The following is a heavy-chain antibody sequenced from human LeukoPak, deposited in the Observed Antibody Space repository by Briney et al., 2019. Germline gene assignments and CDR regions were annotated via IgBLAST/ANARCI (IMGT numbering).Heavy chain of an antibody. V-gene: IGHV3-48*03. Sequence: PGGSLRLSCAASGFTFSSYEMNWIRQAPGKGLEWVSDISTSSTNTKYADSVKGRFTISRDNAKNSLYLQMNSLRAEDTAVYYCARDLYDNNRVQDYWGQGTLVTVSS. CDR1: GFTFSSYE. D-gene: IGHD1-14*01. J-gene: IGHJ4*02. CDR3: ARDLYDNNRVQDY. CDR2: ISTSSTNT.